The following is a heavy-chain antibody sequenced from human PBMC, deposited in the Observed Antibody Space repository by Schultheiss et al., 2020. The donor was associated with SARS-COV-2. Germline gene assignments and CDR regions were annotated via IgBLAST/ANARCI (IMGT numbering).Heavy chain of an antibody. Sequence: GESLKISCAASGFTFSSYAMSWVRQAPGRGLEWVSVISTTGGATYYADSVKGRFTISRDNAKNSLYLQMNSLRAEDTAVYYCARNAGRRYPFDYWGQGTLVTVSS. D-gene: IGHD1-1*01. V-gene: IGHV3-23*01. CDR3: ARNAGRRYPFDY. J-gene: IGHJ4*02. CDR2: ISTTGGAT. CDR1: GFTFSSYA.